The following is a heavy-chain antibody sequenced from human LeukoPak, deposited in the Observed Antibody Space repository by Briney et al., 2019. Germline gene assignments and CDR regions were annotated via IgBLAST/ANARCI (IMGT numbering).Heavy chain of an antibody. Sequence: GGSLRLSCAVSGFTFSDYHMSWLRQAPGKGLEWISYISSGGSSISHADSVKGRFTISRDNAENSLYLQMNSLRAEDTAVYYCARRTAGGRCFDYWGQGTLVTVSS. CDR1: GFTFSDYH. J-gene: IGHJ4*02. D-gene: IGHD6-13*01. V-gene: IGHV3-11*01. CDR3: ARRTAGGRCFDY. CDR2: ISSGGSSI.